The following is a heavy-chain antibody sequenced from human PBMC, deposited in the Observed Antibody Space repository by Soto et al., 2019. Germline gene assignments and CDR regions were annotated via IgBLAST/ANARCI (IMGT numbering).Heavy chain of an antibody. Sequence: GGSLRLSCTASGFIFSDYSMNWVRQAPGKGLEWIAYITPGSSTIHYADSVRGRFTISRDNAKNSLFLQMNSLRDEDTAVYYCAAIIFGSKDWGQGTLVTVS. D-gene: IGHD3-3*02. J-gene: IGHJ4*02. CDR2: ITPGSSTI. CDR3: AAIIFGSKD. V-gene: IGHV3-48*02. CDR1: GFIFSDYS.